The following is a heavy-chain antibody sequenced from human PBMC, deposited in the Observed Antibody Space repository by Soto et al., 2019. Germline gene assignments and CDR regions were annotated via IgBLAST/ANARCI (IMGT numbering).Heavy chain of an antibody. CDR1: GGSFSGYY. CDR3: ARGESRRITIFGVVIQPANWFDP. CDR2: INHSGST. V-gene: IGHV4-34*01. J-gene: IGHJ5*02. D-gene: IGHD3-3*01. Sequence: SETLSLTCAVYGGSFSGYYWSWIRQPPGKGLEWIGEINHSGSTNYNPSLKSRVTISVDTSKNQFSLKLSSVTAADTAVYYCARGESRRITIFGVVIQPANWFDPWGQGALVTVSS.